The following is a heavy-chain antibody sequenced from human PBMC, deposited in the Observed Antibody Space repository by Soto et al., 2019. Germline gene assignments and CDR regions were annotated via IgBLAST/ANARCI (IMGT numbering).Heavy chain of an antibody. CDR1: GFTFSSYS. CDR2: ISSSSSYI. D-gene: IGHD6-19*01. Sequence: PVGSLRLSCAASGFTFSSYSMNWVRQAPGKGLEWVSSISSSSSYIYYADSVKGRFTISRDNAKNSLYLQMNSLRAEDTAVYYCARDSSIAVAGTLGYWGQGTQVTVSS. J-gene: IGHJ4*02. V-gene: IGHV3-21*01. CDR3: ARDSSIAVAGTLGY.